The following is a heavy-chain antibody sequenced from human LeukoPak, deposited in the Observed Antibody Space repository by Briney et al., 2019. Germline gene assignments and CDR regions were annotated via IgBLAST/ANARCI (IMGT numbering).Heavy chain of an antibody. J-gene: IGHJ2*01. Sequence: SETLSLTCTVSGASISSYYWSWIRQPPGKGLEWIGYIYYSGSTNYNPALKSRVTISEDTSKNQISLKLSSVTAADTAVYYCARGPSFGSTSRFDLWGRGTLVTVSS. CDR3: ARGPSFGSTSRFDL. V-gene: IGHV4-59*12. CDR2: IYYSGST. D-gene: IGHD6-13*01. CDR1: GASISSYY.